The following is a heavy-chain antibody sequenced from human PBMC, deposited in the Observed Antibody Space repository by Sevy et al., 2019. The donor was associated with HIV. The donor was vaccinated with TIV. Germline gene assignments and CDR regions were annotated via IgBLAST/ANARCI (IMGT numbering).Heavy chain of an antibody. V-gene: IGHV3-49*03. CDR3: NRAMYYYDSGSYYGMDV. D-gene: IGHD3-10*01. CDR1: GFNFGDYI. CDR2: IRNKTYGGTR. Sequence: GGSLRLSCRGSGFNFGDYIMSWFRQAPGKGLDWVGFIRNKTYGGTREYAASVKGRVTISRDDSKGIAYLQMNNLKTEDTARYYCNRAMYYYDSGSYYGMDVWGQGTTITVSS. J-gene: IGHJ6*02.